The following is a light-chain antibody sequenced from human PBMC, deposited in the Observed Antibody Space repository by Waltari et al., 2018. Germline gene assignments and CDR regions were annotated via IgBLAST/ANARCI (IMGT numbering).Light chain of an antibody. CDR3: LQYNDWPPWA. V-gene: IGKV3-15*01. J-gene: IGKJ1*01. CDR1: QSVSSY. Sequence: EIVMTQSPATLSVSPGERATLSCRASQSVSSYLSWYQQKPGQAPRLLIFGASTRDTGIPARFSGSGSGTEFTLTISSLQSEDFAVYYCLQYNDWPPWAFGQGTKVEIK. CDR2: GAS.